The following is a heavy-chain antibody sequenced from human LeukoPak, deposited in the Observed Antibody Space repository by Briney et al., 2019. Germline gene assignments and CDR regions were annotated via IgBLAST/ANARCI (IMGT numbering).Heavy chain of an antibody. CDR3: ASEYYYDSSGVDY. J-gene: IGHJ4*02. CDR2: INSDGSST. V-gene: IGHV3-74*01. Sequence: PGGSLRLSCAASGFTFSSYWMHWVRQVPGKGLVWVSRINSDGSSTSYADSVKGRFSISRDNAKNTLYLQMSSLRAEDTAVYYCASEYYYDSSGVDYWRQGTLVTVSS. D-gene: IGHD3-22*01. CDR1: GFTFSSYW.